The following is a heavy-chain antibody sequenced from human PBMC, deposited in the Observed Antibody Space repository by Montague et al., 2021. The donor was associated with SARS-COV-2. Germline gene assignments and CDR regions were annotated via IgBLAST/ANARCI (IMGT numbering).Heavy chain of an antibody. Sequence: SETRSLTCTVSGGSISSCSYYWGWIRQPPGKGLEWIGCIYYSGSTYYNPSLKSRVTISVDTSKNQFSLKLSSVTAADTAVYYCARVATMVRGVIPGYFDYWGQGTLVTVSS. J-gene: IGHJ4*02. D-gene: IGHD3-10*01. CDR3: ARVATMVRGVIPGYFDY. V-gene: IGHV4-39*01. CDR1: GGSISSCSYY. CDR2: IYYSGST.